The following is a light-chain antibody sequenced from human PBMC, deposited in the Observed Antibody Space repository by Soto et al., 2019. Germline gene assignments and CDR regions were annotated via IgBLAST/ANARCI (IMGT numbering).Light chain of an antibody. V-gene: IGKV3-15*01. CDR2: GAS. J-gene: IGKJ3*01. CDR3: QQYNDRPPIT. Sequence: EIVMKQSPATLSVSPGERATLSCRASQRVSSNLAWYQQKPGQAPRLLIYGASTRAIGIPARFSGSGSGTECTLTISSLQSEDFAVYYCQQYNDRPPITFGPGTKVDIK. CDR1: QRVSSN.